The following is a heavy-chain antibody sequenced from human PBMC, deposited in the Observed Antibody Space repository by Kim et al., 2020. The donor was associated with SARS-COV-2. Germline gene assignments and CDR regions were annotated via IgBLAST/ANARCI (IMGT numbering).Heavy chain of an antibody. Sequence: GGSLRLSCAASGFTVSSNYMSWVRQAPGKGLEWVSVIYSGGSTYYADSVKGRFTISRDNSKNTLYLQMNSLRAENTAVYYCARDHLVGALPRFYYYYGMDVWGQGTTVTVSS. CDR1: GFTVSSNY. V-gene: IGHV3-53*01. CDR3: ARDHLVGALPRFYYYYGMDV. J-gene: IGHJ6*02. D-gene: IGHD1-26*01. CDR2: IYSGGST.